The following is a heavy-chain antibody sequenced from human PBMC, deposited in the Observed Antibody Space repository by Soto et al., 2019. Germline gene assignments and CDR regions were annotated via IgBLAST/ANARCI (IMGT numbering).Heavy chain of an antibody. Sequence: QVHLQQSGPGLVKPSQTLSLTCAISGDSVSSNTAAWHWIRQSPSRGLEWLGRTYYRYKWNNDYAVSVESRITINPDTSKNQFCLLLNSVTPDDTAIYYCARGPDQLSWFDPWGQGTLVIVSS. J-gene: IGHJ5*02. V-gene: IGHV6-1*01. D-gene: IGHD2-2*01. CDR2: TYYRYKWNN. CDR1: GDSVSSNTAA. CDR3: ARGPDQLSWFDP.